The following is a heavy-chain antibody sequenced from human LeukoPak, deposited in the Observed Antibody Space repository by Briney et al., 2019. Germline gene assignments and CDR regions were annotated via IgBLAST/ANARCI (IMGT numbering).Heavy chain of an antibody. D-gene: IGHD5-18*01. V-gene: IGHV1-46*01. Sequence: ASVNVSCKASGYTFTSYYMHWVRQAPGQGLEWMGIINPSGGSTNYAQKLQGRVTMTRDTSTSTVYMDLSSLRSEDTAVYYCARATYSYGVDYYYYYGMDVWGHGTTVTVSS. CDR3: ARATYSYGVDYYYYYGMDV. J-gene: IGHJ6*02. CDR2: INPSGGST. CDR1: GYTFTSYY.